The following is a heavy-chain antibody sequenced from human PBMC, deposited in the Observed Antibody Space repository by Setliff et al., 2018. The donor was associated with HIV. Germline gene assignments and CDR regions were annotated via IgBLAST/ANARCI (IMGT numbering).Heavy chain of an antibody. CDR2: IDYSGST. J-gene: IGHJ6*02. CDR3: ARHNVITYGGLLFDYYYYGLDV. D-gene: IGHD3-16*01. Sequence: SETLSLTCTVSGGSISSGSYYWSWIRQSPGKGLEWIGSIDYSGSTKYNPSLNSRGTISIDTSKNELSLKLTSVTAADTAVYYCARHNVITYGGLLFDYYYYGLDVWGHGTTVTVSS. CDR1: GGSISSGSYY. V-gene: IGHV4-61*01.